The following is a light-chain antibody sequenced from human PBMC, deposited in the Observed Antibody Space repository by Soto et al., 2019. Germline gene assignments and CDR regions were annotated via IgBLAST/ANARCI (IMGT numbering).Light chain of an antibody. CDR2: DVI. J-gene: IGLJ2*01. CDR1: SSDIGAYNF. V-gene: IGLV2-14*03. CDR3: SSYTTSSTEV. Sequence: QSALTQPASVSGSPGQSITISCTGTSSDIGAYNFVSWYQQHPGKAPKLMIYDVINRPSGVSNRFSASKSGNTASLTISGLQAEDEADYYCSSYTTSSTEVFGGGTKLTVL.